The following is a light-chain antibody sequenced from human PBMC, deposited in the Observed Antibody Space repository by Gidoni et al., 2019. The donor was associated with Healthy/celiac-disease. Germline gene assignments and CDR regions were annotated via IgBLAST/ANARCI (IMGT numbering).Light chain of an antibody. CDR3: QQYNNWPRAYT. CDR1: QSVSSN. V-gene: IGKV3-15*01. Sequence: EIVITQSPATLSVSPGERATLSCRASQSVSSNLDWYQQKPGQAPRLLIYGASTRATGIPARFSGSGPGTEFTLTISSLQSEDFAVYYCQQYNNWPRAYTFGQGTKLEIK. CDR2: GAS. J-gene: IGKJ2*01.